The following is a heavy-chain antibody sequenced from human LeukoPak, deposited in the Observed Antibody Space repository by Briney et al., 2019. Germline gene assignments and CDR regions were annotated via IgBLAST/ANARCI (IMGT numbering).Heavy chain of an antibody. J-gene: IGHJ4*02. CDR2: IRYDGSNK. CDR1: GVTLSSYG. D-gene: IGHD1-26*01. Sequence: GGSLRLSCAASGVTLSSYGMHWVRQAPGKGLEWVAFIRYDGSNKYYADSVKGRFTISRDNSKNTLYLQMNSLRAEDTAVYYCAKDRRPSSGSYYGPQLDYWGQGTLVTVSS. CDR3: AKDRRPSSGSYYGPQLDY. V-gene: IGHV3-30*02.